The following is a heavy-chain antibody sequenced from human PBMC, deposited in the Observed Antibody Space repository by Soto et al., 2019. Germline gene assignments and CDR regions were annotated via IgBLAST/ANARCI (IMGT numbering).Heavy chain of an antibody. V-gene: IGHV4-34*01. D-gene: IGHD3-10*01. Sequence: SETLSLTCAVYGGSFSGYYWSWIRQPPGKGLEWIGEINHSGSTNYNPSLKSRVTISVDTSKNQFSLKLSSVTAADTAVYYCARGGIGITMVPYRHAFDIWGQGTMVTVSS. CDR2: INHSGST. CDR1: GGSFSGYY. CDR3: ARGGIGITMVPYRHAFDI. J-gene: IGHJ3*02.